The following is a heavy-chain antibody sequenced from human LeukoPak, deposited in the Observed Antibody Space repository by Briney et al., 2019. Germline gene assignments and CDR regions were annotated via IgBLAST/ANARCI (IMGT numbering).Heavy chain of an antibody. V-gene: IGHV3-20*04. CDR1: GFTFDDYG. Sequence: GGSLRLSCAASGFTFDDYGMSWARQAPGKGLEWVSGINWNGGSTGYADSVKGRFTISRDNAKNSLYLQMNSLRAEDTALYYCARERPAMVTFRPPYYYYMDVWGKGTTVTVSS. J-gene: IGHJ6*03. CDR2: INWNGGST. CDR3: ARERPAMVTFRPPYYYYMDV. D-gene: IGHD5-18*01.